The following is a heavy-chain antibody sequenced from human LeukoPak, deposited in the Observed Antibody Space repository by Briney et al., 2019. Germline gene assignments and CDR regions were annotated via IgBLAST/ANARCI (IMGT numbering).Heavy chain of an antibody. CDR2: IYYSGST. J-gene: IGHJ6*03. Sequence: SDTVSLMCTVSGGSMSIGGYYWSWIRQHPGEGLEWIEYIYYSGSTYYNPSLKSRVTISVDTSKNQFSLKLSSVTAADTAVYYCARGPIGSNYYYYYYTDVWGKGTTVTVSS. D-gene: IGHD2-21*01. V-gene: IGHV4-31*03. CDR3: ARGPIGSNYYYYYYTDV. CDR1: GGSMSIGGYY.